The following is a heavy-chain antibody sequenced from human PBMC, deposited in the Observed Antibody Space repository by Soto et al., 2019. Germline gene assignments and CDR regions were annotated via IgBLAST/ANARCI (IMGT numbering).Heavy chain of an antibody. D-gene: IGHD2-21*02. CDR2: ISAYNGNT. CDR1: FYTFTSYG. V-gene: IGHV1-18*01. CDR3: ARDSRRVTHDAFDI. Sequence: ASVQVSVKASFYTFTSYGISWLRQAPGQGLEWMGWISAYNGNTNYAQKLQGRVTITTDTSTSPAYMELRSLRSDDTAVYYCARDSRRVTHDAFDIWGQGTMVTVSS. J-gene: IGHJ3*02.